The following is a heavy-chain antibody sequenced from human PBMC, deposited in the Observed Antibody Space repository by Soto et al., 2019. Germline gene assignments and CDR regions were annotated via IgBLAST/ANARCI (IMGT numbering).Heavy chain of an antibody. D-gene: IGHD2-8*01. Sequence: EVQLVESGGGLVQPGGSLRLSCAASGFTFSTSWMHWVRQAPGKGLVWVSRIDSDGSSTTYADSVKGRFSISRDNAKSTLYLQMNSLRAEDTAVYFCARDCMRGRFDPWGQGNLVTVSS. J-gene: IGHJ5*02. CDR3: ARDCMRGRFDP. CDR2: IDSDGSST. CDR1: GFTFSTSW. V-gene: IGHV3-74*01.